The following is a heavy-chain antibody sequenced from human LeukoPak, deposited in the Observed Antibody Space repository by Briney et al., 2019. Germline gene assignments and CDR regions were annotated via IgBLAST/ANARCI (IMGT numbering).Heavy chain of an antibody. CDR3: ARGLYGDLDY. CDR1: GGSISSGGYY. CDR2: IYHSENT. J-gene: IGHJ4*02. Sequence: SETLSLTCTVSGGSISSGGYYWSWIRQHPGKGLEWIGYIYHSENTNYNPSLKSRVAISVDTSKNQFSLKLSSVTAADTAVYYCARGLYGDLDYWGQGTLVTVSS. V-gene: IGHV4-61*08. D-gene: IGHD4-17*01.